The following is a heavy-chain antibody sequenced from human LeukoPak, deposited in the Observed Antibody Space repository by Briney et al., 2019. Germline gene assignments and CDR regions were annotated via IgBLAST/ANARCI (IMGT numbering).Heavy chain of an antibody. Sequence: SETLSLTCTVSGGSISSYYWSWIRQPAGKGLEWIGRSYTSGSTNYNPSLKSRVTMSVDTSKNQFSLKLSSVPAADTAVYYCAREGHDFWSGYYINRRVDYWGQGTLVTVSS. CDR2: SYTSGST. CDR3: AREGHDFWSGYYINRRVDY. D-gene: IGHD3-3*01. CDR1: GGSISSYY. J-gene: IGHJ4*02. V-gene: IGHV4-4*07.